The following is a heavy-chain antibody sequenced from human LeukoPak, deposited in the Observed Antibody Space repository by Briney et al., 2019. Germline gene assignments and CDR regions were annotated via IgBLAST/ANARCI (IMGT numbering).Heavy chain of an antibody. J-gene: IGHJ4*02. CDR3: ARDLHVAGSEDY. V-gene: IGHV3-30-3*01. CDR2: ISYDGSNK. Sequence: GGSLRLSCAASGFTFSSYATHWVRQAPGKGLEWVAVISYDGSNKYYADSVKGRFTISRDNSKNTLYLQMNSLRAEDTAVYYCARDLHVAGSEDYWGQGTLVTVSS. CDR1: GFTFSSYA. D-gene: IGHD6-19*01.